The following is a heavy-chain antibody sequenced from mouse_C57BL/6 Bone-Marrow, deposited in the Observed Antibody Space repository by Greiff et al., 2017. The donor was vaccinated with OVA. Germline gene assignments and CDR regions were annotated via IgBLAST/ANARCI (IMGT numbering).Heavy chain of an antibody. D-gene: IGHD3-2*02. J-gene: IGHJ3*01. Sequence: VQLQQSGAELVRPGTSVKMSCKASGYTFTNYWIGWAKQRPGRGLEWIGDIYPGGGYTNYNEKFKGKATLTADKSSSTAYMQFSSLTSEDAAIYYCARYGGGSSGYVAWFAYWGQGTLVTVSA. CDR2: IYPGGGYT. CDR3: ARYGGGSSGYVAWFAY. V-gene: IGHV1-63*01. CDR1: GYTFTNYW.